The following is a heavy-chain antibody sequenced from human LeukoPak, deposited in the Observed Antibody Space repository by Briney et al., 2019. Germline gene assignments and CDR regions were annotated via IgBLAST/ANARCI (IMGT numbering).Heavy chain of an antibody. D-gene: IGHD2-21*02. CDR1: GLTFSSYS. Sequence: GGSLRLSCSASGLTFSSYSMNWVRQAPGKGLEWVSSISSSSSYIYYADSVKGRFTISRDNAKNSLYLQMNSLRAEDTAVYYCARDPGYCGGDCYSKFDYWGQGTLVTVSS. CDR3: ARDPGYCGGDCYSKFDY. CDR2: ISSSSSYI. V-gene: IGHV3-21*01. J-gene: IGHJ4*02.